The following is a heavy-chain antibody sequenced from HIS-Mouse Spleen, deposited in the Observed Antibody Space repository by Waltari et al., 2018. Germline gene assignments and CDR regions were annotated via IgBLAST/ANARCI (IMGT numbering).Heavy chain of an antibody. CDR2: INPNSGGT. CDR1: GYTFTGYY. Sequence: QVQLVQSGAEVKKPGASVKVSCKASGYTFTGYYLHWVRQSPGHGLEWMGWINPNSGGTNYAQKFQGRVTMTRDTSISTAYMELSRLRSDDTAVYYCARVGSMVATDGSLDYWGQGTLVTVSS. CDR3: ARVGSMVATDGSLDY. J-gene: IGHJ4*02. D-gene: IGHD5-12*01. V-gene: IGHV1-2*02.